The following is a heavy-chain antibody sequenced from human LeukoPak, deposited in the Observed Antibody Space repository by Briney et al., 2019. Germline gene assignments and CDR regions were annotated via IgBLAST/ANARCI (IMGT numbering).Heavy chain of an antibody. J-gene: IGHJ4*02. D-gene: IGHD3-22*01. CDR3: ARDRPTYYYDSSGYSDYFDY. CDR1: GFTFSSYW. CDR2: IKQDGSEK. Sequence: GGFLRLSCAASGFTFSSYWMSWVRQAPGKGLEWVANIKQDGSEKYYVDSVKGRFTISRDNAKNSLYLQMNSLRAEDTAVYYCARDRPTYYYDSSGYSDYFDYWGQGTLVTVSS. V-gene: IGHV3-7*01.